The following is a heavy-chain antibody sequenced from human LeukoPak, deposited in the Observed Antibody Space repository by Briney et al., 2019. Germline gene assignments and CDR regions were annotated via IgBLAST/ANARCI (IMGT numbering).Heavy chain of an antibody. V-gene: IGHV4-30-2*01. D-gene: IGHD6-13*01. J-gene: IGHJ4*02. CDR3: ARRASIAAAGSSYYFDY. CDR1: GGSISSGGYS. Sequence: PSETLSLTCAVSGGSISSGGYSWSWIRQPPGKGLEWIGYIYHSGSTYYNPSLKSRVTISVDRSKNQFSLKLSSVTAADTAVYYCARRASIAAAGSSYYFDYWGQGTLVTVSS. CDR2: IYHSGST.